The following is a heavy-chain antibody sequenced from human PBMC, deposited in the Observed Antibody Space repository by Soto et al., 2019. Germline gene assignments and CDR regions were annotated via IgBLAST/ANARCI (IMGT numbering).Heavy chain of an antibody. D-gene: IGHD1-1*01. CDR3: ARGSQLERDAVDI. Sequence: QVQLQESGPGLVKPSQTLSLTCTVSDVSINSGGYYWSWIRQHPGKGLEWIGYIYYTGSTYYNPALKIRVTMSLYTSTHHFSLKVSSVTAADTAVYYCARGSQLERDAVDIWGQGTMVTVSS. CDR2: IYYTGST. V-gene: IGHV4-31*03. CDR1: DVSINSGGYY. J-gene: IGHJ3*02.